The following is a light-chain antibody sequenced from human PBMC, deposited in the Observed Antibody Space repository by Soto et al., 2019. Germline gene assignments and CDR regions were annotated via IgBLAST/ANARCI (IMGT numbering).Light chain of an antibody. Sequence: QSVLTQPPSVSGAPGQRVIISCTGTSSNIGAGYDVNWYQHLPGAAPKLLIYTNGNRPSGVPDRFSGSKSGTSASLAITGLQAEDEADYYCQSYDSGLSGSVFGGGTQLTVL. CDR3: QSYDSGLSGSV. CDR1: SSNIGAGYD. CDR2: TNG. J-gene: IGLJ3*02. V-gene: IGLV1-40*01.